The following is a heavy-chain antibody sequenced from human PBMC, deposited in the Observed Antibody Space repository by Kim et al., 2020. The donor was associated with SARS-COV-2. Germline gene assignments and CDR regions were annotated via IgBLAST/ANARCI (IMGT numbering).Heavy chain of an antibody. J-gene: IGHJ4*02. CDR3: AKDRSIVLVVYAPSFDY. Sequence: GKGRLTTSRDNTKNTLYLQMKSLRAEDTSVYYCAKDRSIVLVVYAPSFDYWGQGTLVTVSS. V-gene: IGHV3-23*01. D-gene: IGHD2-8*02.